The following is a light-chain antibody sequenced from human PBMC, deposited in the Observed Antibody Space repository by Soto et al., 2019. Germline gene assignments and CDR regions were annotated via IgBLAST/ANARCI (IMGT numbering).Light chain of an antibody. CDR2: GAS. Sequence: DIQLTQSPSFLSASVGDRVTITCRASQGISSYLAWYQQKPGIAPKLLIYGASTLQSGVPSRFSGSGSGAYFTLTISSLQPEDFATYYCQQGYSYPYTFGPGTKLQIK. J-gene: IGKJ2*01. CDR1: QGISSY. V-gene: IGKV1-9*01. CDR3: QQGYSYPYT.